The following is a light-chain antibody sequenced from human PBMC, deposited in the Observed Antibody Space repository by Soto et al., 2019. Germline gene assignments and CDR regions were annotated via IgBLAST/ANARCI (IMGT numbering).Light chain of an antibody. Sequence: DIQMTQSPSSLSASVGDRVTITCRASESIARHLTWYQQKPGKAPKLLIYAASSLQNGVPSRFRGGGSGTDFTITLSNLEPEEFATYYCQQSYSTLPITFGQGTRMEIK. CDR3: QQSYSTLPIT. J-gene: IGKJ5*01. V-gene: IGKV1-39*01. CDR2: AAS. CDR1: ESIARH.